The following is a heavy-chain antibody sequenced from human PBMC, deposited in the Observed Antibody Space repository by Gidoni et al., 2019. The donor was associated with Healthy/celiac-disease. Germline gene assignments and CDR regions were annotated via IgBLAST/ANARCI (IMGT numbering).Heavy chain of an antibody. J-gene: IGHJ1*01. CDR2: IYPGDSDT. D-gene: IGHD3-16*01. V-gene: IGHV5-51*01. Sequence: EVQLVPSGAAVTKPGASLTISCKCPGYSFTSSWIGWVRRMPGKGLEWMGIIYPGDSDTRYSPSFQGQVTIAADKSISTAYLQWSSLKASDTAMYYCARLDDVPQHWGQGTLVTVSS. CDR1: GYSFTSSW. CDR3: ARLDDVPQH.